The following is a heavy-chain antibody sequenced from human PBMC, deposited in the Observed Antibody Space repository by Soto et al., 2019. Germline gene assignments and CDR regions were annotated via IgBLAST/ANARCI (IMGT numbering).Heavy chain of an antibody. V-gene: IGHV1-69*01. J-gene: IGHJ6*02. CDR2: IIPIFGTA. D-gene: IGHD6-19*01. Sequence: QAQLEQSGGEVKKPGSSVKVSCKASRVAFSKFIVTWVRQAPGLGLAWVGGIIPIFGTANYAQKIQGRVTITADESTSTSYMEVNNLRSEDTAVYYCAKVRYSSPMGYYYGMDVWGQGTKVTVSS. CDR1: RVAFSKFI. CDR3: AKVRYSSPMGYYYGMDV.